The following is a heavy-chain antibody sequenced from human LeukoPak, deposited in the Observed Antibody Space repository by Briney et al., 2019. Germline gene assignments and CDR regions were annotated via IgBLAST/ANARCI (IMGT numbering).Heavy chain of an antibody. CDR2: ISAYNGNT. CDR1: GYTFTSYG. D-gene: IGHD3-10*01. CDR3: ARWGYGSGTSWGFDP. Sequence: ASVKVSCKASGYTFTSYGISWVRQAPGQGLEWMGWISAYNGNTNYAQKLQGRVTMTTDTSTSTAYMELRSLRSDDTAVYYCARWGYGSGTSWGFDPWGQGNLVIVSS. J-gene: IGHJ5*02. V-gene: IGHV1-18*01.